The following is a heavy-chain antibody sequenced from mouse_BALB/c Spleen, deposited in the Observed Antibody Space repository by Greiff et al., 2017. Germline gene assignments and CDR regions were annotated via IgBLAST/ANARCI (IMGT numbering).Heavy chain of an antibody. D-gene: IGHD2-1*01. V-gene: IGHV1S137*01. J-gene: IGHJ4*01. CDR3: AREGGNYPYDMDY. Sequence: QVQLQQSGAELVRPGVSVKISCKGSGYTFTDYAMHWVKQSHAKSLEWIGVISTYYGDASYNLKFKGKATMTVDKSSSTAYMELARLTSEDSAIYYGAREGGNYPYDMDYWGQGASVTVTS. CDR1: GYTFTDYA. CDR2: ISTYYGDA.